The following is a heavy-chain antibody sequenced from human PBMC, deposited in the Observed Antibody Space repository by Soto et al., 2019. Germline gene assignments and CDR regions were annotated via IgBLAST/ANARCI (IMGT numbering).Heavy chain of an antibody. CDR1: GFTFSDYA. D-gene: IGHD6-19*01. V-gene: IGHV3-30*18. CDR3: AKGGRQWMVTADFNY. J-gene: IGHJ4*02. CDR2: VSHDGRNT. Sequence: VQLVESGGGVVQPGRSLRLSCAASGFTFSDYAMHWVRQAPGKGLEWVAVVSHDGRNTHYADSVKGRFTISRDSSKNTVSLEMTSVRAEDRAVYSCAKGGRQWMVTADFNYWGQGALVTVPS.